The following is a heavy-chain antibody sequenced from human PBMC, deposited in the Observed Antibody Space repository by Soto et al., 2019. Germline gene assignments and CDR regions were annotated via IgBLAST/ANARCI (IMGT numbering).Heavy chain of an antibody. CDR1: GGSISSSSYY. Sequence: QLQLQESGPGLVKPSETLSLTCTVSGGSISSSSYYWGWIRQPPGKGLEWIGSIYYSGSTYYNPSLKSRVTISVDMSKNQFSLKLSSVTAADTAVYYCARSHYDILTGYAFDIWGQGTMVTVSS. V-gene: IGHV4-39*01. J-gene: IGHJ3*02. D-gene: IGHD3-9*01. CDR3: ARSHYDILTGYAFDI. CDR2: IYYSGST.